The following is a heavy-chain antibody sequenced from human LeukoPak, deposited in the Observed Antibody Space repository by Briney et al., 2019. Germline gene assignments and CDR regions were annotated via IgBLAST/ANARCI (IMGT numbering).Heavy chain of an antibody. Sequence: PSETLSLTCTVSGGSFSNYYWNWIRQSPGKGLEWIGEVNPRGSTNYNPSLGSRVTMSTDTSKKQFSLRQTSVTAADTAVYYCDALEDDAFDIWGQGTMVTVSS. CDR3: DALEDDAFDI. V-gene: IGHV4-34*01. CDR1: GGSFSNYY. D-gene: IGHD5-24*01. CDR2: VNPRGST. J-gene: IGHJ3*02.